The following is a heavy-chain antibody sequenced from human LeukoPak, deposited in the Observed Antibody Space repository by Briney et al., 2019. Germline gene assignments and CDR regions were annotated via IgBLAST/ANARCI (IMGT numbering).Heavy chain of an antibody. V-gene: IGHV4-34*01. D-gene: IGHD2-15*01. CDR2: INHSGST. CDR1: GGSFSGYY. Sequence: SETLSLTCAVYGGSFSGYYWSWIRQPPGKGLEWIGGINHSGSTNYNPSLKSRVTISVDTSKNQFSLKLSSVTAADTAVYYCARGVGYCSGGSCYAHADYFDYWGQGTLVTVSS. J-gene: IGHJ4*02. CDR3: ARGVGYCSGGSCYAHADYFDY.